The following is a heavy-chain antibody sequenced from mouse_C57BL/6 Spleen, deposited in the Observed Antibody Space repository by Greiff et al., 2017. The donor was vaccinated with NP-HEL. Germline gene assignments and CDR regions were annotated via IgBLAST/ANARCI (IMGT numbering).Heavy chain of an antibody. J-gene: IGHJ1*03. Sequence: VQLHQSGAELARPGASVKMSCKASGYTFTSYTMHWVKQRPGQGLEWIGYINPSSGYTKYNQKFKDKATLTADKSSSTAYMQLSSLTSEDSATYYCARSKLGGYFDVWGTGTTVTVSS. CDR2: INPSSGYT. CDR1: GYTFTSYT. V-gene: IGHV1-4*01. CDR3: ARSKLGGYFDV. D-gene: IGHD4-1*01.